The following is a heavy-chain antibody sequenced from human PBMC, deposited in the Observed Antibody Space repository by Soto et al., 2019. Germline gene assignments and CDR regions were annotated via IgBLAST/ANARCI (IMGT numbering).Heavy chain of an antibody. V-gene: IGHV4-61*01. J-gene: IGHJ3*02. CDR2: IHYSGST. CDR1: GGSVNIGTYY. Sequence: SETLSLTCTVPGGSVNIGTYYWSWIRQPPGKGLEWIGFIHYSGSTNYNPSLKSRVTISVDTSKNQFSLKLSSVAAADTAVYYCARGLYYYDSSGYHQAFDIWGQGTMVTVSS. CDR3: ARGLYYYDSSGYHQAFDI. D-gene: IGHD3-22*01.